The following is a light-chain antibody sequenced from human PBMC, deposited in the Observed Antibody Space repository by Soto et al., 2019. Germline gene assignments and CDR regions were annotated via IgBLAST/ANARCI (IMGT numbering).Light chain of an antibody. J-gene: IGLJ3*02. CDR1: SSDGDY. CDR2: EVT. CDR3: SSYTASSTLDVV. V-gene: IGLV2-14*01. Sequence: QSVLTQPASMSGSPGQSITISCTGTSSDGDYVSWYQQHPGKAPKLILYEVTNRPSGVSNRFSGSKSDYTASLTISGLQAEDEAVYYCSSYTASSTLDVVFGGGTKVTVL.